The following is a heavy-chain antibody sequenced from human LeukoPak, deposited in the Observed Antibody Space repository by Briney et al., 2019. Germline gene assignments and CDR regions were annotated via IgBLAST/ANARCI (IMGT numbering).Heavy chain of an antibody. CDR2: IYYSGST. CDR1: GGSISSYY. D-gene: IGHD2-21*02. CDR3: ARDPARLLNYYYYYGMDV. J-gene: IGHJ6*02. V-gene: IGHV4-59*01. Sequence: SETLSLTCTVSGGSISSYYWSWIRQPPGKGLGWIGDIYYSGSTNYNPSLKGRVTISVDTSKNQFSLKLSSVTAADTAVYYCARDPARLLNYYYYYGMDVWGQGTTVTVSS.